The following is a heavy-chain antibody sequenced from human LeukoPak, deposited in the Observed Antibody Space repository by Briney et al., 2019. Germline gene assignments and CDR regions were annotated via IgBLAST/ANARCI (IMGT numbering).Heavy chain of an antibody. J-gene: IGHJ4*02. CDR3: ARYRGASGYHFDY. CDR1: GGSISSSNW. D-gene: IGHD5-12*01. Sequence: QPSGTLSLTCAVSGGSISSSNWWSWVRQPPGKGLEWIGEIYRSGSTNYNPSLKSRVTISVDKSKNQFSLKLSSVTAADTATYYCARYRGASGYHFDYWGQGTLVTVSS. V-gene: IGHV4-4*02. CDR2: IYRSGST.